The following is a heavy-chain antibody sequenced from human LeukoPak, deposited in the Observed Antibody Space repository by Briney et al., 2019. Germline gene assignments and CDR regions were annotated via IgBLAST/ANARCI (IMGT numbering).Heavy chain of an antibody. V-gene: IGHV4-39*07. D-gene: IGHD5-12*01. Sequence: PSETLSLTCTVSGGSISSSSYYWGWVRQPPGKGLEWIGSIYYSGSTYYNPSLKSRVTISVDTSKNQFSLKLSSVTVADTAVYYCARDYKWLRSFDYWGQGTLVTVSS. CDR2: IYYSGST. J-gene: IGHJ4*02. CDR1: GGSISSSSYY. CDR3: ARDYKWLRSFDY.